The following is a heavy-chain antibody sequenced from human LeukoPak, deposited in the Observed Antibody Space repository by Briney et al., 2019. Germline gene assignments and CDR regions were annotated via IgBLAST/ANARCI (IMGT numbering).Heavy chain of an antibody. V-gene: IGHV4-59*08. CDR2: IYYSGST. D-gene: IGHD1-20*01. J-gene: IGHJ4*02. CDR1: GGSISSYY. Sequence: SETLSLTCTVSGGSISSYYWSWIRQPPGKGLEWIGYIYYSGSTNYNPSLKSRVTISVDASKNQFSLKLSSVTAADAAVYYCARLIGVTGLTDYFDYWGQGTLVTVSS. CDR3: ARLIGVTGLTDYFDY.